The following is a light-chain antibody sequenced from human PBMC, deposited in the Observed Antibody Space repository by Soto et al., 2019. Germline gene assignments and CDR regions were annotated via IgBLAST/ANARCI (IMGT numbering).Light chain of an antibody. CDR1: QSVSSN. CDR2: GAS. V-gene: IGKV3-15*01. J-gene: IGKJ5*01. CDR3: QQYDNWPPVT. Sequence: EIVMTQSPATLSVSPGERATLSCRASQSVSSNLAWYQQKPGQAPRLLIYGASTRATDIPARFSGSVSGTEFTLTITGLQSEDFAVYYCQQYDNWPPVTFGQGTRLEIK.